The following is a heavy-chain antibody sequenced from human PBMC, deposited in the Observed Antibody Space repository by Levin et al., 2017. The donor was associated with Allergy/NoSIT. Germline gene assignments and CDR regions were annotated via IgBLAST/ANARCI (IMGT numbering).Heavy chain of an antibody. D-gene: IGHD6-13*01. CDR3: ARGGVYTSRWYLGKRRRDDYYHYYMDV. Sequence: PSETLSLTCAVYGGSFTDHYWSWVRQSPGKGLEWIGEINHSGSPTYNPSLKSRVTISIDTSKNQVSLKLSSVTAADTAVFYCARGGVYTSRWYLGKRRRDDYYHYYMDVWGKGTTVIVS. V-gene: IGHV4-34*01. CDR2: INHSGSP. CDR1: GGSFTDHY. J-gene: IGHJ6*03.